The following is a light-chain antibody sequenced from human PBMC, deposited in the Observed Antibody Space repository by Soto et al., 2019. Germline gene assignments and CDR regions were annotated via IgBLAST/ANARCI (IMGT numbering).Light chain of an antibody. CDR1: QSVSSY. J-gene: IGKJ1*01. Sequence: EIALTQSPATLSLSPGERATLSCRTSQSVSSYLAWYQQKPGQAPRLLIYGASNRATGIPARFSGSGSETDFTLTISSLEPEDFAVYYCQQRSATWTFGQGTKVDIK. CDR3: QQRSATWT. CDR2: GAS. V-gene: IGKV3-11*01.